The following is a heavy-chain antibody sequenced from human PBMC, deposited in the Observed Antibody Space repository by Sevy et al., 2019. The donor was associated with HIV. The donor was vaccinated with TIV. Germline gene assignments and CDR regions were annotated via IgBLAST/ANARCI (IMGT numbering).Heavy chain of an antibody. Sequence: ASVKVSCKVSGKTLSQLSMHWVRQAPGKGLEWLRTFDPEDGETRYAQKLQGRVTMTEDTSTDTAYMELRSLRSEDTALYYCATTKDYYESSGSPFDYWGQGTLVTVSS. D-gene: IGHD3-22*01. CDR3: ATTKDYYESSGSPFDY. CDR2: FDPEDGET. V-gene: IGHV1-24*01. J-gene: IGHJ4*02. CDR1: GKTLSQLS.